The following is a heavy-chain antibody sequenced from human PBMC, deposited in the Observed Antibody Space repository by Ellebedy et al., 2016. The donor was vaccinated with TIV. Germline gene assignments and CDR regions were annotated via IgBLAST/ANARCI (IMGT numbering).Heavy chain of an antibody. J-gene: IGHJ6*03. CDR3: ARGKGYCSSTSCKNYYYYYMDV. Sequence: SETLSLTXTVSGGSISRYYWSWIRQPPGKGLEWIGEINHSGSTNYNPSLKSRVTISVDTSKNQFSLKLSSVTAADTAVYYCARGKGYCSSTSCKNYYYYYMDVWGKGTTVTVSS. CDR1: GGSISRYY. D-gene: IGHD2-2*01. V-gene: IGHV4-34*01. CDR2: INHSGST.